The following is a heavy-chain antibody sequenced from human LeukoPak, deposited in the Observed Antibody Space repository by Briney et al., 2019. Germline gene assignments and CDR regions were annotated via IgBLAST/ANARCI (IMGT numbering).Heavy chain of an antibody. J-gene: IGHJ4*02. CDR1: GFTFSSYA. D-gene: IGHD6-19*01. V-gene: IGHV3-23*01. CDR3: AKKTGSSGAYFDY. CDR2: ISGSGGST. Sequence: GGSLRLSCAASGFTFSSYAMSWVRQAPGKGLEWVSAISGSGGSTYYADSVRGRFTISRDNSKNTLYLQMNSLRAEDTAVYYCAKKTGSSGAYFDYWGQGTLVTVSS.